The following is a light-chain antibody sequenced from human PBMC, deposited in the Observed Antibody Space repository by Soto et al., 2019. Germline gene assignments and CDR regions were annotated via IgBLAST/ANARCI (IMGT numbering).Light chain of an antibody. CDR3: SSYTSSSTPHVV. CDR2: DVS. Sequence: QSVLTQPASVSGSPGQSITISCTGTSSEVGGYNYVSWYQQHPGKAPKLMIYDVSDRPSGVSNRFSGSKSGNTASLTISGLQAEDEADYYCSSYTSSSTPHVVFGGGTKLTVL. V-gene: IGLV2-14*03. J-gene: IGLJ2*01. CDR1: SSEVGGYNY.